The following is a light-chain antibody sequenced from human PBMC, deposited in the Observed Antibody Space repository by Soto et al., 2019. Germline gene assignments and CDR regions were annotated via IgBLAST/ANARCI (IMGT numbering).Light chain of an antibody. J-gene: IGKJ4*01. Sequence: EIVLTQSPGTVSLSPGERATLSCRASQSVSSRFLAWYQQKPGQAPRLLIHDASSRATGIPDRFSGSGSGTDFTLTISRLEPEDFAVYYCQQYGSSPPLSFGGGTKVEIK. CDR2: DAS. V-gene: IGKV3-20*01. CDR1: QSVSSRF. CDR3: QQYGSSPPLS.